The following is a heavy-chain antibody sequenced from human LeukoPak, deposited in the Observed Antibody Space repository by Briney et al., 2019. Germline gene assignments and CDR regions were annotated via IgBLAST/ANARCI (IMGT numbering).Heavy chain of an antibody. CDR3: ARGLEWGDGFDI. CDR2: VYISGST. D-gene: IGHD1-1*01. Sequence: SETLSLTCTVSGGSISSGSYYWTWIRQPAGKGLEWIGRVYISGSTNYNPSLKSRVTISVDTSKNHFSLKLTSVTAADTAVYYCARGLEWGDGFDIWGQGTMVTVSS. J-gene: IGHJ3*02. CDR1: GGSISSGSYY. V-gene: IGHV4-61*02.